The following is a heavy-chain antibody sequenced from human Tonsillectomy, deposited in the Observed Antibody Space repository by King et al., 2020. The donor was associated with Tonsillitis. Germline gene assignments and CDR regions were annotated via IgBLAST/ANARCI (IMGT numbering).Heavy chain of an antibody. V-gene: IGHV1-69*01. CDR1: GGTLSTYS. Sequence: VQLVESGAEVKKPGSSVKVSCKASGGTLSTYSITWVRQAPGQGLEWMGRIIPILGTANSAQKLLGRATISADESTSTGYMELSSLRSDDTAVYYCAIRGSPDAFDIWGQGTMVTVSS. J-gene: IGHJ3*02. CDR3: AIRGSPDAFDI. D-gene: IGHD1-26*01. CDR2: IIPILGTA.